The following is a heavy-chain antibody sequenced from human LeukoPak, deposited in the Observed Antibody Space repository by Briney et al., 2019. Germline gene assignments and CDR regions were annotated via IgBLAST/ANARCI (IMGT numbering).Heavy chain of an antibody. V-gene: IGHV4-4*07. CDR1: GGSTSSYY. J-gene: IGHJ4*02. Sequence: SETLSLTCTVSGGSTSSYYWSWIRQPAGKGLEWIGRIYASGSANYNPSLKSRVTMSLDTSKNQFSLRLSSVTAADTAVYYCARGDAAAGLFDYWGQGTLVTVSS. CDR3: ARGDAAAGLFDY. CDR2: IYASGSA. D-gene: IGHD6-13*01.